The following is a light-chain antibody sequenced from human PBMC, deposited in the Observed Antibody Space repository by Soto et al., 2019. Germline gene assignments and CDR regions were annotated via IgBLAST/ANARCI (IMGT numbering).Light chain of an antibody. CDR1: GGSIANNY. CDR3: HSYDSSAHWV. J-gene: IGLJ3*02. CDR2: QDN. V-gene: IGLV6-57*04. Sequence: NFLLTQPHSVSESPGKTVTISCTRSGGSIANNYVQWYQQRPGSAPTPVIFQDNERPSGVPDRFSGSIDSSSNSASLTISGLSTEDEADYYCHSYDSSAHWVFGGGTKVTVL.